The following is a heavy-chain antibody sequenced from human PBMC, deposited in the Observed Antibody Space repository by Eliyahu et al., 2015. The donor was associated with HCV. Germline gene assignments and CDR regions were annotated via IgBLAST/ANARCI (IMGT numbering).Heavy chain of an antibody. Sequence: QVQLQQSGPGLVKPSQTLSLTCAISGXXVSSISATWXWIRQSPSRGLEWLGRTYYRSKWYNDYVLSVKSRMTITVDTPKNQLSLQLNSVTPEDTAVYYCARLTNVVGGAFDIWGQGTMVTVSS. CDR1: GXXVSSISAT. V-gene: IGHV6-1*01. CDR2: TYYRSKWYN. D-gene: IGHD3-16*01. J-gene: IGHJ3*02. CDR3: ARLTNVVGGAFDI.